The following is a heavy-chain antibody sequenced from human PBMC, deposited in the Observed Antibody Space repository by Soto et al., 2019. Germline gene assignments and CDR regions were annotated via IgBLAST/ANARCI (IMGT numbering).Heavy chain of an antibody. V-gene: IGHV3-30*04. J-gene: IGHJ4*02. CDR2: ISRDGTNK. CDR1: GFTFSRYA. D-gene: IGHD3-10*01. CDR3: ARSRSGAVADSFDF. Sequence: GGSLRLSCAASGFTFSRYAIHWVRQAPGKGLEWVAVISRDGTNKYYVDSVKGRFTISRDNSRNTLYLQMNSLRHEDAAVYYCARSRSGAVADSFDFWGQGTLVTVSS.